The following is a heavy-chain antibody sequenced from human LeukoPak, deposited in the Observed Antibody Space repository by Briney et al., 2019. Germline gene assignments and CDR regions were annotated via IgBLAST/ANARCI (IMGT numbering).Heavy chain of an antibody. Sequence: GGSLRLSCAASGVTFSSHAMSWVRQAPGKGLEWVSAINGSGSSTYYADSVKGRVSISRDNSKNTLYLQMNSLRVEDTALYYCARDFWDDFEYFDLWGRGTLVTVSS. CDR1: GVTFSSHA. D-gene: IGHD3-3*01. V-gene: IGHV3-23*01. J-gene: IGHJ2*01. CDR3: ARDFWDDFEYFDL. CDR2: INGSGSST.